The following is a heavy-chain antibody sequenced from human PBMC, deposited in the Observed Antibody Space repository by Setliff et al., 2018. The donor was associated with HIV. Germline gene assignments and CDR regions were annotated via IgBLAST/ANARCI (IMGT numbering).Heavy chain of an antibody. Sequence: QPGGSLRLSCAASGFTFSSYGMHWVRQAPGKGLEWVAFIRYDGSNKYYADSVKGRFTISRDNSKNTLYLQMNSLRAEDTAVYYCAKVTYYYDSSGPDPLDAFDIWGQGTMVTVSS. J-gene: IGHJ3*02. CDR2: IRYDGSNK. CDR3: AKVTYYYDSSGPDPLDAFDI. CDR1: GFTFSSYG. V-gene: IGHV3-30*02. D-gene: IGHD3-22*01.